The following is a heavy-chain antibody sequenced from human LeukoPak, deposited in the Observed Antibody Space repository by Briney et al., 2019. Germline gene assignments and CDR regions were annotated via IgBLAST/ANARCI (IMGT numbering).Heavy chain of an antibody. V-gene: IGHV4-4*02. CDR3: ARAGAAMVSYYYYGMDV. Sequence: GSLRLSCAGSGLPFSSDAMNWVRQPPGKGLEWIGEIYHSGSTNYNPSLKSRVTISVDKSKNQFSLKLSSVTAADTAVYYCARAGAAMVSYYYYGMDVWGQGTTVTVSS. J-gene: IGHJ6*02. CDR1: GLPFSSDAM. CDR2: IYHSGST. D-gene: IGHD5-18*01.